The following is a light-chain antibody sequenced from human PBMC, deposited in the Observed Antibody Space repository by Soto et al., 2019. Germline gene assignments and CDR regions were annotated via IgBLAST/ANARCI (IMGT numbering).Light chain of an antibody. CDR2: GAS. V-gene: IGKV3-20*01. CDR3: QQYGSSAPWT. J-gene: IGKJ1*01. CDR1: QSVSSSY. Sequence: EIVLTQSPGTLSLSPGERATLSCRASQSVSSSYLAWYQQKPGQAPRLLIYGASSRATGIPDRFSGSGSGTDFTLTSSRLEPEEFAVYYCQQYGSSAPWTFGQGTKVEIK.